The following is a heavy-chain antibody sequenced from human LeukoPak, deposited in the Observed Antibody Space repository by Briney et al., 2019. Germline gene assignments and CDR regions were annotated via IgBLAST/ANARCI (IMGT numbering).Heavy chain of an antibody. J-gene: IGHJ6*03. V-gene: IGHV4-39*07. Sequence: SETLSLTCSVSTGSFTSSVYYWGWIRQPPGKGLEWIGSFSYSGTAYYNPSLKSRVTISVDTSKNQFSLKLSSVTAADTAVYYCARAGIAAAAGGEDYYYYMDVWGKGTTVTVSS. CDR3: ARAGIAAAAGGEDYYYYMDV. CDR2: FSYSGTA. CDR1: TGSFTSSVYY. D-gene: IGHD6-13*01.